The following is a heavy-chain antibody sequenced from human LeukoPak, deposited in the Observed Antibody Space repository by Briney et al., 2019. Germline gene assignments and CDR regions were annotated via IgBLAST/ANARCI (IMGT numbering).Heavy chain of an antibody. J-gene: IGHJ3*02. D-gene: IGHD7-27*01. CDR1: GGSFSGYY. Sequence: PSETLSLTCAVYGGSFSGYYWSLIRQPPGKGLEWIGEINHSGSTNYNPSLKSRVTISVDTSKNQFSLKLSSVTAADTAVYYCARGLWGRGAFDIWGQGTMVTVSS. CDR3: ARGLWGRGAFDI. V-gene: IGHV4-34*01. CDR2: INHSGST.